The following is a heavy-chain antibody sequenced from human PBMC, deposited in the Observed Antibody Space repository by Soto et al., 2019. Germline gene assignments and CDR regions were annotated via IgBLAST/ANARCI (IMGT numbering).Heavy chain of an antibody. D-gene: IGHD3-10*01. V-gene: IGHV3-66*01. Sequence: LRLSCAAPGFTVSSNYMSWVRQAPGKGLEWVSVIYSGGSTYYADSVKGRFTISRDNSKNTLYLQMNSLRAEDTAVYYCARDMVRGMDVWGQGTTVTVSS. J-gene: IGHJ6*02. CDR2: IYSGGST. CDR1: GFTVSSNY. CDR3: ARDMVRGMDV.